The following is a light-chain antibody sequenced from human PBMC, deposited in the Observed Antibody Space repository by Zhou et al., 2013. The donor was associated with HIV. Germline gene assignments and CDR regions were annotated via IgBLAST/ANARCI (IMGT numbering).Light chain of an antibody. CDR1: QGIGSW. V-gene: IGKV1-12*01. CDR2: AAS. J-gene: IGKJ1*01. Sequence: DIQMTQSPSSVSASVGDRVTITCRASQGIGSWLAWFQQKPGKAPKLLIYAASSLQSGVPSRFSGRGSGTEFTLTISGLQPDDFAIYYCQEYYTYSPPWTFGQGTKVDIK. CDR3: QEYYTYSPPWT.